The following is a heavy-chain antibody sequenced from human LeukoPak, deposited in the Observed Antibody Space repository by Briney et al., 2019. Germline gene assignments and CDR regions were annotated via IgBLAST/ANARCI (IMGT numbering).Heavy chain of an antibody. Sequence: GASVTVSFTASGYTFTIYGISWVRQAPGQGLEWMGWISAYNGDTNYAQKLQGRVTMTTDTSTSTAYMELRSLRSDDTAVYYCARGGPAPHRITLIVVASSTDAFDIWGQGTMVTVSS. J-gene: IGHJ3*02. CDR1: GYTFTIYG. CDR2: ISAYNGDT. D-gene: IGHD3-22*01. CDR3: ARGGPAPHRITLIVVASSTDAFDI. V-gene: IGHV1-18*01.